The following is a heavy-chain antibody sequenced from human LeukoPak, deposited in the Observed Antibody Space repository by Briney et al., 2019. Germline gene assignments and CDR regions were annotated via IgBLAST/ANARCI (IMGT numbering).Heavy chain of an antibody. J-gene: IGHJ4*02. CDR3: AREAYAWGTYYKACDS. CDR1: GYTFTSDY. V-gene: IGHV1-46*01. D-gene: IGHD3-10*01. Sequence: ASVKVSCKGSGYTFTSDYVHWIRQAPGQGLEWVGLIHPTGTSTDYAQRFQGRVTLTRDTSSNTVYMELSSLRSEDTAVYYCAREAYAWGTYYKACDSWGQGTLVTVSS. CDR2: IHPTGTST.